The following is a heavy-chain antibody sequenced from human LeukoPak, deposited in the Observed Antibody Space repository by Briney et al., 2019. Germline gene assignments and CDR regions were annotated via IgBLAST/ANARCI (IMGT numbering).Heavy chain of an antibody. D-gene: IGHD3-3*01. CDR1: GFTFSSYE. J-gene: IGHJ4*02. CDR3: ARDGFTIFGVVISNDY. V-gene: IGHV3-48*03. Sequence: PGRSLRLSCAASGFTFSSYEMNWVRQAPGKGLEWVSYISSSGSTIYYADSVKGRFTISRDNAKNSLYLQMNSLRAEDTAVYYCARDGFTIFGVVISNDYWGQGTLVTVSS. CDR2: ISSSGSTI.